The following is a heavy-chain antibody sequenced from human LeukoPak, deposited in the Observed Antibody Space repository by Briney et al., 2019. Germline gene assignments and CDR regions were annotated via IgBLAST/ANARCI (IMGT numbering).Heavy chain of an antibody. V-gene: IGHV1-2*02. CDR3: ARGVATFDY. CDR1: GYTFTGYY. J-gene: IGHJ4*02. D-gene: IGHD5-12*01. Sequence: ASVKVSCKASGYTFTGYYMHWVRQAPGQGLEWMGWINPNGGGTNYAQKFQGRVTITADKSTSTAYMELSSLRSEDTAVYYCARGVATFDYWGQGTLVTVSS. CDR2: INPNGGGT.